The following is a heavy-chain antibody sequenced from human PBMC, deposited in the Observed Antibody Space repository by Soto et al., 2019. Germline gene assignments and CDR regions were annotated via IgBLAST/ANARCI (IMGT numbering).Heavy chain of an antibody. CDR3: AKGGLGDCSTTSCLFHFDY. V-gene: IGHV3-23*01. Sequence: EVQLLGSGGGLVQPGGSLRLSCTASGFTFSRYAMSWVRQAPGKGLEWVSTISDSGSTYYAESVKGRLTTSRGNSKHTLYLQMNSLRAEDTAGYYCAKGGLGDCSTTSCLFHFDYWAWEPWSPSPQ. CDR1: GFTFSRYA. J-gene: IGHJ4*02. D-gene: IGHD2-2*01. CDR2: ISDSGST.